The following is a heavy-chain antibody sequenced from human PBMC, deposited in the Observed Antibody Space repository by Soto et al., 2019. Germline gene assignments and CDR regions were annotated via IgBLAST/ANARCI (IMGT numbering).Heavy chain of an antibody. Sequence: EVQLVESGGGLVKPGGSLRLSCAASGFTFSSYSMNWVRQAPGKGLEWVSTITSSSSYIYYADSVKVRFTISRDNAKNSLYLQMNSLRAEDTAVYYCARSQWPRNDYWGQGTLVTVSS. CDR2: ITSSSSYI. D-gene: IGHD6-19*01. CDR3: ARSQWPRNDY. J-gene: IGHJ4*02. CDR1: GFTFSSYS. V-gene: IGHV3-21*01.